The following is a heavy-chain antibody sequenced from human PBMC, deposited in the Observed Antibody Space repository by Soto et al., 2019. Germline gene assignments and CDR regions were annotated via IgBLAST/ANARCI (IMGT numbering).Heavy chain of an antibody. D-gene: IGHD5-12*01. Sequence: ASVKVSCKASGYTFTSYGISWVRQAPGQGLEWMGGVIPIFGTANYAQKFQGRVTITADESTSTAYMELSSLRSEDTAVYYCARELRDGYNFHNWFDPWGQGTLVTVSS. CDR1: GYTFTSYG. CDR2: VIPIFGTA. J-gene: IGHJ5*02. V-gene: IGHV1-69*13. CDR3: ARELRDGYNFHNWFDP.